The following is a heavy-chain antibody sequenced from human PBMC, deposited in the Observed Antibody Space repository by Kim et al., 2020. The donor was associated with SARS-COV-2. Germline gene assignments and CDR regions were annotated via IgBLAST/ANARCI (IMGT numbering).Heavy chain of an antibody. CDR3: AKDLNYGYNGLRGADY. D-gene: IGHD5-18*01. V-gene: IGHV3-33*06. CDR2: NWYDGTNQ. CDR1: RFSLSSYA. Sequence: GGSLRLSCAASRFSLSSYAMHWVRQAPGRGLEWVATNWYDGTNQYYADSVMGRFTISRDNSKNMLYLQMKSLIADDTAVYYCAKDLNYGYNGLRGADYWGQGALVTV. J-gene: IGHJ4*02.